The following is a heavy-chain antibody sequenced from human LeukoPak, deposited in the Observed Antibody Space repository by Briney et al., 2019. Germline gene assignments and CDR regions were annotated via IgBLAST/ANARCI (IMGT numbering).Heavy chain of an antibody. Sequence: GSLRPSRGASGFHFPYFGFDWGRQAPGKGPGGGSLFGARSGITYYADSVQGRFTISRDDARESVFLQMDGLRVDDTAVYYCARTYDFGRGPPGDAFDNWGPGTWVIVSA. V-gene: IGHV3-48*01. CDR1: GFHFPYFG. D-gene: IGHD3-3*01. CDR3: ARTYDFGRGPPGDAFDN. J-gene: IGHJ3*02. CDR2: FGARSGIT.